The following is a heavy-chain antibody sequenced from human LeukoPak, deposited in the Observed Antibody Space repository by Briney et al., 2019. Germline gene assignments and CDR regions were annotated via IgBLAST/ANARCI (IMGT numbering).Heavy chain of an antibody. CDR1: GFTFSSYA. D-gene: IGHD2-21*01. V-gene: IGHV3-23*01. J-gene: IGHJ4*02. Sequence: QPGGSLRLSCAASGFTFSSYAMSWVRQAPGKGLELVSAISGSGGSTYYADSVKGRFTITRENSKNTLYLQMMGLRVEDTAIYYCAKLSLGDMAYFDSWGQGILVTVSS. CDR2: ISGSGGST. CDR3: AKLSLGDMAYFDS.